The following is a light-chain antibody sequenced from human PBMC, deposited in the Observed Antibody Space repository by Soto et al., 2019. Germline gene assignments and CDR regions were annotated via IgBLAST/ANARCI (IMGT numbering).Light chain of an antibody. J-gene: IGKJ1*01. CDR3: QQYGSSPWP. CDR2: GAS. V-gene: IGKV3-20*01. CDR1: QSVSSSS. Sequence: EILLTQSPATLSVSPGERAPLSCRARQSVSSSSLAWYQQNPGQAPRLLIYGASSRATGIPDRFSGSGSGTDFTLTISRLEPEDFAVYYCQQYGSSPWPFGQGTKV.